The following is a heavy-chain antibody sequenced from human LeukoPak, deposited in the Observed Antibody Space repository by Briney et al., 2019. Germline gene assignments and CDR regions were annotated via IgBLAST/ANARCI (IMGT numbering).Heavy chain of an antibody. CDR2: IYSNGNT. D-gene: IGHD4-17*01. Sequence: GGSLRLSCAASGFTVSRNYMSWVRQAPGKGLELVSIIYSNGNTNYADSVKGRFTIPRDSSKNTLYLQMDSLRAEDTAVYYCARTDYGDPFDIWGQGTLVTVSS. CDR3: ARTDYGDPFDI. J-gene: IGHJ3*02. CDR1: GFTVSRNY. V-gene: IGHV3-53*01.